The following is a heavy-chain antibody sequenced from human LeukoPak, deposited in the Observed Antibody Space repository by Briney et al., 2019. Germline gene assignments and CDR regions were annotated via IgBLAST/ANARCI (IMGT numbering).Heavy chain of an antibody. CDR1: GFTFSSYS. CDR3: ARDSSSQGWFDP. V-gene: IGHV3-21*01. J-gene: IGHJ5*02. D-gene: IGHD6-13*01. Sequence: SGGSLRLSWAASGFTFSSYSMNWVRQAPGKGLEWVSSISSSSSYIYYADSVKGRFTISRDNAKNSLYLQMNSLRAEDTAVYYCARDSSSQGWFDPWGQGTPVTVSS. CDR2: ISSSSSYI.